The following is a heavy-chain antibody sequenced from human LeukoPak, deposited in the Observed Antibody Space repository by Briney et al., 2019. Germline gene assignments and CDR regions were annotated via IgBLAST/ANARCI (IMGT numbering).Heavy chain of an antibody. Sequence: PSETLSLTCSVPAGSISDFHWGWIRQTPGQGLGWICHVHSIGSANYNPYLKSRLTMSVDTSKKKFFLKLNSVTAADTAVYYCARDLTTVANGLDVWGQGSTIIASS. CDR2: VHSIGSA. D-gene: IGHD4-23*01. V-gene: IGHV4-59*01. J-gene: IGHJ6*02. CDR3: ARDLTTVANGLDV. CDR1: AGSISDFH.